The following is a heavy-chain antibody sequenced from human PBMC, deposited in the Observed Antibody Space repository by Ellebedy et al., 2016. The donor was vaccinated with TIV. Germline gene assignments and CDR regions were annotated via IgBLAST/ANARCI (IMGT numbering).Heavy chain of an antibody. V-gene: IGHV3-33*08. CDR2: IWYDGSNK. CDR3: ARGVPFAHDY. CDR1: GFTFSTYG. J-gene: IGHJ4*02. Sequence: GGSLRLXXAASGFTFSTYGMHWVRQAPGKGLEWVAVIWYDGSNKYYADSVKGRFTISRDNSKNTLYLQMNSLRAEDTAVYYCARGVPFAHDYWGQGTLVTVSS. D-gene: IGHD3-16*01.